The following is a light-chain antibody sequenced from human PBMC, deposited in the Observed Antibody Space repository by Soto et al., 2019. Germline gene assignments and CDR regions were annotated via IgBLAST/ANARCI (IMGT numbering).Light chain of an antibody. V-gene: IGKV2-28*01. CDR2: LGS. CDR3: MQALQAPYT. Sequence: DMVMTQSPLSLPVTPGEPASISCRSSQSLLHSNGYNYLDWYLQKPGQSPQLLIFLGSNRASGVPDRFSGSGSGTDFTLKISRVEAEDFGVYYCMQALQAPYTFGLGTKLEIK. J-gene: IGKJ2*01. CDR1: QSLLHSNGYNY.